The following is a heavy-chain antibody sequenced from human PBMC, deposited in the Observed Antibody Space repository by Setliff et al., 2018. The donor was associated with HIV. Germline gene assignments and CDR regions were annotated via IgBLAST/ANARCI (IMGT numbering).Heavy chain of an antibody. CDR2: LNPNSHNT. CDR1: EYSFTSYD. V-gene: IGHV1-8*01. J-gene: IGHJ5*02. Sequence: ASVKVSCKPSEYSFTSYDINWVRQATGQGLEWMGWLNPNSHNTGYAQKFQGRVAMTWDTSISTAYMELNRLTFDDTAVYYCARDPYDTSENPYDPWGQGTLVTVSS. D-gene: IGHD3-16*01. CDR3: ARDPYDTSENPYDP.